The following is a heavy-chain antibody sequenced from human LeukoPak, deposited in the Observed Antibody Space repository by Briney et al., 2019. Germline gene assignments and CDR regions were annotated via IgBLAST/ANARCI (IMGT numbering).Heavy chain of an antibody. CDR3: AREHVSSSWYPPCYYYGMDV. D-gene: IGHD6-13*01. J-gene: IGHJ6*02. V-gene: IGHV3-33*01. Sequence: GRSLRLSCAASGFTFSSYGMHWVRQAPGKGLEWVAVIWYDGSNKYYADSVKGRFTISRDNSKNTLYLQMNSLRAEDTAVYYCAREHVSSSWYPPCYYYGMDVWGQGTTVTVSS. CDR2: IWYDGSNK. CDR1: GFTFSSYG.